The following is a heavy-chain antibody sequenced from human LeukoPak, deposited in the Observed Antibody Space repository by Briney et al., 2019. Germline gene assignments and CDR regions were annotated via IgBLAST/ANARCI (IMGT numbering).Heavy chain of an antibody. D-gene: IGHD2-15*01. Sequence: SVKVSRKASGGTFSSYAISWVRQAPGQGLEWMGRIIPILGIANYAQKFQGRVTITADKSTSTAYMELSSLRSEDTAVYYCARGCSGGSCYGSYGMDVWGQGTTVTVSS. J-gene: IGHJ6*02. CDR2: IIPILGIA. CDR3: ARGCSGGSCYGSYGMDV. CDR1: GGTFSSYA. V-gene: IGHV1-69*04.